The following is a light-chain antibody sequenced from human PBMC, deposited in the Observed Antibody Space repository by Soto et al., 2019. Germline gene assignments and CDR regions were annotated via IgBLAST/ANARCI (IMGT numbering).Light chain of an antibody. J-gene: IGLJ2*01. CDR1: SSDVGGYDY. CDR3: SAYAGSSVL. CDR2: EVS. V-gene: IGLV2-14*01. Sequence: QSALTQPASVSGSPGQSITISCTGTSSDVGGYDYVSWYQQYPDKAPKLMIFEVSNRPSGVSNRFSGSKSGNTASLTISGIQNEDEADYYCSAYAGSSVLFGGGTKVTVL.